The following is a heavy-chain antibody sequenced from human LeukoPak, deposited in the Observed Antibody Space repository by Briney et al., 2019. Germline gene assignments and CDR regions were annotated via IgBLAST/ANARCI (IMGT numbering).Heavy chain of an antibody. J-gene: IGHJ5*02. CDR2: ISPNSGVT. CDR1: GYTFTDYY. Sequence: ASVKVSCKASGYTFTDYYMHWVRQAPGQGLEWMGWISPNSGVTNYAQTFQGRVTMTRDTSISTAYMELSRLKSDDTALYYCARGRWTVTGSFDPWGQGTLVTVSS. V-gene: IGHV1-2*02. CDR3: ARGRWTVTGSFDP. D-gene: IGHD4-23*01.